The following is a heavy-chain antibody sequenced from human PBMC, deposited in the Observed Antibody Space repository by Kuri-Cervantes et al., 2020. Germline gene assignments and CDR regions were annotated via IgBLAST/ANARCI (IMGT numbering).Heavy chain of an antibody. V-gene: IGHV3-23*01. CDR3: ATHTIAVAGTGGRDY. J-gene: IGHJ4*02. D-gene: IGHD6-19*01. Sequence: GGSLRLSCAASGFTFSGCAMNWVRQAPSKGLEWVSSISGGGGTTYHADYVKGRFTISRDNSKNTLSLQMNSLRAEDTAVYYCATHTIAVAGTGGRDYWGQGTLVTVSS. CDR2: ISGGGGTT. CDR1: GFTFSGCA.